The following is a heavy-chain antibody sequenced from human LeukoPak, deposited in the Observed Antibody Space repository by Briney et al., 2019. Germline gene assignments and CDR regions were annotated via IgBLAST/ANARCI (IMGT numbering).Heavy chain of an antibody. Sequence: GGSLRLSCAASGITFSNAWMTWVRQAPGKGLEWVAVISYDGSNKYYADSVKGRFTISRDNSKNTLYLQMNSLRAEDTAVYYCARDHPSYGEHDYWGQGTLVTVSS. CDR2: ISYDGSNK. J-gene: IGHJ4*02. D-gene: IGHD4-17*01. CDR3: ARDHPSYGEHDY. CDR1: GITFSNAW. V-gene: IGHV3-30*03.